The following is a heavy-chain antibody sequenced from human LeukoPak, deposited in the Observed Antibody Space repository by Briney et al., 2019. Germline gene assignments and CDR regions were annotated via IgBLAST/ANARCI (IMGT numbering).Heavy chain of an antibody. Sequence: SVKVSCKTSGGTFSNYAFNWVRQAPGQGLEWMAGFIPMFGTANYAQKFQGRVMITADKSTSTAYMELTSLRSEDTAVYYCARAPLYCGGDCYLYCFDYWGQGTLVTVSS. V-gene: IGHV1-69*06. D-gene: IGHD2-21*02. CDR2: FIPMFGTA. J-gene: IGHJ4*02. CDR1: GGTFSNYA. CDR3: ARAPLYCGGDCYLYCFDY.